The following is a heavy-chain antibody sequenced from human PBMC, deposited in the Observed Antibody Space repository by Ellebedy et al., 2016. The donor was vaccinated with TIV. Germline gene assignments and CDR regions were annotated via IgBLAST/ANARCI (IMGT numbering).Heavy chain of an antibody. J-gene: IGHJ4*02. Sequence: GGSLRLSXKGSGYSFTSYWISWVRQLPGKGLEWMGRIDPSGSYTNYSPSFQGQVSISVDTSISTAYLQWSRLKASDTAVYYCARHGADPEFDYWGQGTLVTVSS. CDR2: IDPSGSYT. CDR1: GYSFTSYW. V-gene: IGHV5-10-1*04. CDR3: ARHGADPEFDY. D-gene: IGHD4/OR15-4a*01.